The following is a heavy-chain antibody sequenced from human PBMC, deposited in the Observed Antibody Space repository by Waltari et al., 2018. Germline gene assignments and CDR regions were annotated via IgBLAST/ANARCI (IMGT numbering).Heavy chain of an antibody. CDR2: ISGSGGST. V-gene: IGHV3-23*01. CDR3: AKDYGKPFDY. D-gene: IGHD4-17*01. J-gene: IGHJ4*02. Sequence: EVQLLESGGGLVQPGGSLRLSCAASGFTFSSYAMSWVRQAQGKGLECVSAISGSGGSTYDADSVKGRFTISRDNAKNTLYLQMNSLRAEDTAVYYCAKDYGKPFDYWGQGTLVTVSS. CDR1: GFTFSSYA.